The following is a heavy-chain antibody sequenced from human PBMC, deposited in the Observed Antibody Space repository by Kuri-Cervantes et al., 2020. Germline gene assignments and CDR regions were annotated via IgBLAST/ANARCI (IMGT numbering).Heavy chain of an antibody. CDR1: GFSFSNCA. J-gene: IGHJ6*02. D-gene: IGHD3-10*01. Sequence: GKSLKISCAASGFSFSNCAMSWVRQAPGKGLEWVSVISGGGGTAYYTDSVKGRFTISRDNSKNTLYLQMNSLRAEDTAVYYCARTCMVRGVLYPAMDVWGQGTTVTVS. V-gene: IGHV3-23*01. CDR3: ARTCMVRGVLYPAMDV. CDR2: ISGGGGTA.